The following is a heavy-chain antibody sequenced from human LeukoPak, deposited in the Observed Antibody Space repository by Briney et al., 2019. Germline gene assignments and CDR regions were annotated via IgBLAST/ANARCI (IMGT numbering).Heavy chain of an antibody. D-gene: IGHD5-12*01. Sequence: SVKVSCKASGGTFSSYAISWVRQAPGQGLEWMGRIIPILGIANYAQKFQGRVTITADKSTSTAYMELNSLRSEDTAVYYCASPRGNIVATMMGDAFDIWGQGTMVTVSS. CDR1: GGTFSSYA. V-gene: IGHV1-69*04. J-gene: IGHJ3*02. CDR2: IIPILGIA. CDR3: ASPRGNIVATMMGDAFDI.